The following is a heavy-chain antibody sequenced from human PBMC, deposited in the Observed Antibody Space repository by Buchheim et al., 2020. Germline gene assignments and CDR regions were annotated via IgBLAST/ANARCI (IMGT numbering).Heavy chain of an antibody. J-gene: IGHJ4*02. CDR1: GFTFSNAW. CDR2: IKSKTDGRTT. D-gene: IGHD3-22*01. CDR3: TTVDIPLTTMIVVDLDY. Sequence: EVQLVESGGGLVKPGGSLRLSCAASGFTFSNAWMSWVRQAPGKGLEWVGRIKSKTDGRTTDYAAPVKGRFTISRDDSKNTLYLQMNSLKTEDTAVYYCTTVDIPLTTMIVVDLDYWGQGTL. V-gene: IGHV3-15*01.